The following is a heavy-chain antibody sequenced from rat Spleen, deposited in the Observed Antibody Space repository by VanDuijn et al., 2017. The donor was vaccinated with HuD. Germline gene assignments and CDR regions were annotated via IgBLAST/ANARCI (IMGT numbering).Heavy chain of an antibody. CDR1: GYSITNSYR. V-gene: IGHV3-3*01. J-gene: IGHJ3*01. CDR2: INSAGST. Sequence: EVQLQESGPGLVKPSQSLSLTCSVTGYSITNSYRWNWIRKFPGNKLEWMGYINSAGSTNYNPSLKSRISITRDTSKNQFFLQVFSVTSEDTFTYYCARLGTEAIGNWFSYWGQGTLVTVSS. D-gene: IGHD1-11*01. CDR3: ARLGTEAIGNWFSY.